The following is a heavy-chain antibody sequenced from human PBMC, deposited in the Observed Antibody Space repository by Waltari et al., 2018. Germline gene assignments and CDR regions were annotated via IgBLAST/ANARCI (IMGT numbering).Heavy chain of an antibody. D-gene: IGHD4-17*01. Sequence: QLQLQESGSGLVKPSQTLSLTCAVSGGSISSGGYSWSWIRQPPGKGLEWIGYIYHSGSTYYNPSLKSRVTISVDRSKNQFSLKLSSVTAADTAGYYCASYYGDPWYFDYWGQGTLVTVSS. CDR3: ASYYGDPWYFDY. J-gene: IGHJ4*02. CDR1: GGSISSGGYS. V-gene: IGHV4-30-2*01. CDR2: IYHSGST.